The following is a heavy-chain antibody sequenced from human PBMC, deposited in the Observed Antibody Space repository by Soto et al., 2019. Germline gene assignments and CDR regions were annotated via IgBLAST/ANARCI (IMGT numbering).Heavy chain of an antibody. Sequence: EVQLVESGGGLVKPGGSLRLSCAASGFTFSSYSMNWVRQAQGKGLEWVSSISSSSSYIYYADSVKGRFTISRDNAKNSLYLQMNSLRAEDTAVYYCAREGATDAFDIWGQGTMVTVSS. CDR1: GFTFSSYS. V-gene: IGHV3-21*01. CDR3: AREGATDAFDI. CDR2: ISSSSSYI. D-gene: IGHD1-26*01. J-gene: IGHJ3*02.